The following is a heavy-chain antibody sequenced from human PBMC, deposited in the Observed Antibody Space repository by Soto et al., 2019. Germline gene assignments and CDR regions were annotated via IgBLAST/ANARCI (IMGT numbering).Heavy chain of an antibody. CDR1: GFSFSDYA. CDR3: AKGPDGSGYYHNWFDS. Sequence: EVHLLESGGALVQPGGSLTLSCAASGFSFSDYAMSWVRQAPGKGLEWVSSISRTGDSAYYADSVEGRFAISRDRSKNRLALQRNSLRVEDTAVYYCAKGPDGSGYYHNWFDSWGQGTLITVSS. J-gene: IGHJ5*01. CDR2: ISRTGDSA. D-gene: IGHD3-22*01. V-gene: IGHV3-23*01.